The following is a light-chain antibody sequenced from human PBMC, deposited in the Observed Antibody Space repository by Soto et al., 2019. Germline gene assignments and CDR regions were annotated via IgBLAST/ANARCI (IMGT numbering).Light chain of an antibody. CDR3: QQYNSYSWT. CDR1: QSISSW. Sequence: DIQMTQSPSTLSASVGDRVTITCRASQSISSWLAWYQQKPGKAPKLLIYDASSLESGVPSRFSGSGSGTEFTLTISSLQPDDFATYYCQQYNSYSWTFDQGTKVEIK. J-gene: IGKJ1*01. CDR2: DAS. V-gene: IGKV1-5*01.